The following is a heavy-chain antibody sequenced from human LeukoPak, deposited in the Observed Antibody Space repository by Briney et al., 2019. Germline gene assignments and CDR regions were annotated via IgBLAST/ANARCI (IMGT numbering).Heavy chain of an antibody. D-gene: IGHD3-22*01. CDR1: GYTFIDYY. J-gene: IGHJ5*02. CDR3: ARDKVYDSSGYYYA. Sequence: ASVKVSCKASGYTFIDYYMHWVRQAPGQGLEWMGWINPNSGGTNYAQKFEGRVTMTRDTSISTAYMELSRLRSDDTAVYYCARDKVYDSSGYYYAWGQGTLVTVSS. CDR2: INPNSGGT. V-gene: IGHV1-2*02.